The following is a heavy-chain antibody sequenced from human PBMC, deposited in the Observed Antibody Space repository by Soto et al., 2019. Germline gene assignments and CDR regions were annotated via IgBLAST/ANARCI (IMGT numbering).Heavy chain of an antibody. Sequence: SETLSLTCTVSGGSISSSSYYWGWIRQPPGKGLEWIGNIYYSGSTYYNPSLKSRVTISVDTSKNQFSLKAEDTAVYFCARVQIQQLENIFDYWGQGTLVTVSS. V-gene: IGHV4-39*07. J-gene: IGHJ4*02. CDR2: IYYSGST. D-gene: IGHD3-3*01. CDR1: GGSISSSSYY. CDR3: ARVQIQQLENIFDY.